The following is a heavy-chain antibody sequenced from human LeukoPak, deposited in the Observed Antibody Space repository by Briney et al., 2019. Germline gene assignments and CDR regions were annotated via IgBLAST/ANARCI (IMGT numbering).Heavy chain of an antibody. Sequence: SETLSLTCTVSGGSISSYYWSWLRQPPGKGLEWLGYIYYSGSTNYNPSLKSRVTISVDTSKNQFSLKLSSVTAADTAVYYCANTVAGYYYGMDVWGKGTTVTVSS. CDR1: GGSISSYY. J-gene: IGHJ6*04. V-gene: IGHV4-59*01. CDR2: IYYSGST. CDR3: ANTVAGYYYGMDV. D-gene: IGHD1-1*01.